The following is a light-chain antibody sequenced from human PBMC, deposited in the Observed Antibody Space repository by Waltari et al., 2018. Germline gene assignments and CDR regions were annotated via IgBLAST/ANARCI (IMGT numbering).Light chain of an antibody. V-gene: IGKV1-33*01. Sequence: DIQMTQSPSSLSASVGDRVTITCKASQDISNYLNWYQQKPGKAPKLLIYDASNLETVGPSRFSGSGSGTDFTFSSSSLQPEDIATYYCQQYDNLPITFGQGTRLEIK. CDR2: DAS. CDR3: QQYDNLPIT. CDR1: QDISNY. J-gene: IGKJ5*01.